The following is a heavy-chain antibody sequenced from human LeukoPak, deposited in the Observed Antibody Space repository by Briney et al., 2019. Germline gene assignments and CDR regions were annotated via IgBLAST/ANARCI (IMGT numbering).Heavy chain of an antibody. D-gene: IGHD5-12*01. CDR3: ARENGGSDPYYYYGMDV. CDR1: GYTFTGYY. J-gene: IGHJ6*02. Sequence: GASVKVSCKASGYTFTGYYMHWVRQAPGQGLEWMGWINPNSGGTNYAQKFQGRVTMTRDTSISTAYMELSRLRSDDTAVYYCARENGGSDPYYYYGMDVWGQGTTVTVSS. V-gene: IGHV1-2*02. CDR2: INPNSGGT.